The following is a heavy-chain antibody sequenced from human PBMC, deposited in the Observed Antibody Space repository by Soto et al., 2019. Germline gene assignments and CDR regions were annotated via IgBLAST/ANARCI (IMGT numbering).Heavy chain of an antibody. CDR1: GITIGSNG. CDR3: ARGMGIATTGRYDY. D-gene: IGHD1-1*01. V-gene: IGHV3-48*01. Sequence: EVQLVESGGGSVQPGGSLRLSCAASGITIGSNGMNWVRQAPGKGLEWVSYISSSSDTIYYADFVKGRFTISRDNAKNSLYLQMNSLRVEDTATYYCARGMGIATTGRYDYWGQGTLVTVSS. J-gene: IGHJ4*02. CDR2: ISSSSDTI.